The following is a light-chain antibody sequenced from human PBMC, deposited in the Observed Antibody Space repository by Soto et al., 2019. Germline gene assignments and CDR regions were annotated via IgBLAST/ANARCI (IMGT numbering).Light chain of an antibody. CDR1: QSVSSSY. CDR2: GAS. V-gene: IGKV3-20*01. J-gene: IGKJ1*01. Sequence: EIVLTQSPGTLSLSPGERATLSCRASQSVSSSYLAWYQQKPGQAPRLLIYGASSRATGIPDRFTGGGSGTDFPLTISRLEPEDFAVYDCQQCGSSPWTFGQGTKVDIK. CDR3: QQCGSSPWT.